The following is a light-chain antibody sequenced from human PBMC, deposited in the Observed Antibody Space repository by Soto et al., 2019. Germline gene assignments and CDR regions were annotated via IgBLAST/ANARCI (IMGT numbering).Light chain of an antibody. CDR3: SSYTSSSTNWV. Sequence: QSALTQPASVSGSPGQSITISCTGTSSDVGGYNYVYWYQQHPGKAPKLMIYEVSNRPSGVSNRFSGSKSGNTASLTISGLQAEDEADYYCSSYTSSSTNWVFGGGTKLTVL. V-gene: IGLV2-14*01. CDR1: SSDVGGYNY. J-gene: IGLJ3*02. CDR2: EVS.